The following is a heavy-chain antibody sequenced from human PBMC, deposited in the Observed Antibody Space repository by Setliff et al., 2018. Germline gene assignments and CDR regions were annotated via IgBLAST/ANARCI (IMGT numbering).Heavy chain of an antibody. CDR2: IIPILGIA. Sequence: ASVKVSCKASGGTFSSYAISWVRQAPGQGLEWMGGIIPILGIANYAQKLQGRVTMTTDTSTSTAYMELRSLRSDDTAVYYCARGDSSSWYPVTWGQGTLVTVSS. V-gene: IGHV1-69*10. J-gene: IGHJ5*02. CDR1: GGTFSSYA. CDR3: ARGDSSSWYPVT. D-gene: IGHD6-13*01.